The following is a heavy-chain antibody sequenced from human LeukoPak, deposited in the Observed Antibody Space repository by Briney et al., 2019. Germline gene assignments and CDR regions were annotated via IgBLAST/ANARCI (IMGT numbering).Heavy chain of an antibody. CDR1: GFTFSTFW. Sequence: PGGSLRLSCAASGFTFSTFWLSWVRQAPGKGLEWVANINQDGNEKYYVDSVKGRFTISRDNAKSSLYLQMNSLRAEDTAVYYCVNDYARHRGYWGQGTLVTVSS. CDR3: VNDYARHRGY. CDR2: INQDGNEK. V-gene: IGHV3-7*01. D-gene: IGHD4-17*01. J-gene: IGHJ4*02.